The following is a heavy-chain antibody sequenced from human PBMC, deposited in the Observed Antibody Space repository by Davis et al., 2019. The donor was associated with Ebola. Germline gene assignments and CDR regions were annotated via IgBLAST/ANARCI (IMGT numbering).Heavy chain of an antibody. CDR1: GFTFTAYF. J-gene: IGHJ6*04. Sequence: ASVKVSCKASGFTFTAYFLHWVRQAPGQGLEWMGRINPGSGGTDYAQKFQGRVTMTRDTSTSTAYMEISRLRSDDTAVYYCARTARDIVVVVAATLGMDVWGKGTTVTVSS. CDR3: ARTARDIVVVVAATLGMDV. V-gene: IGHV1-2*06. CDR2: INPGSGGT. D-gene: IGHD2-15*01.